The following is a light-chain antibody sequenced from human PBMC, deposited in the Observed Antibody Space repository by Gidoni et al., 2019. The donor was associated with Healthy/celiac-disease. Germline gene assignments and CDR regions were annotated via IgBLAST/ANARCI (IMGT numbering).Light chain of an antibody. CDR2: GAS. V-gene: IGKV3-20*01. J-gene: IGKJ2*01. CDR3: QQYGSSPPRYT. CDR1: QSVSSSY. Sequence: EMVLRQSPGTLSLSPGERATLSCRASQSVSSSYLAWYQQKPGQAPRLLIYGASSRATGIPDRFSGSGSGTDFTLTISRLEPEDFAVYYCQQYGSSPPRYTFGQGTKLEIK.